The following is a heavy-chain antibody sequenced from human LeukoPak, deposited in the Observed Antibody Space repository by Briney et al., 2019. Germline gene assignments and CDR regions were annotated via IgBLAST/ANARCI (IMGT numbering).Heavy chain of an antibody. CDR2: MSPNSGHT. J-gene: IGHJ5*02. V-gene: IGHV1-8*01. D-gene: IGHD4-23*01. Sequence: ASVKVSCKASGYTFTTYDINWVRQATGQGLEWMGRMSPNSGHTGYAQKFQGRVTMTRDASISTAYMELSSLRSEDTAVYYCARDYGGNSGWFDPWGQGTLVTVSS. CDR3: ARDYGGNSGWFDP. CDR1: GYTFTTYD.